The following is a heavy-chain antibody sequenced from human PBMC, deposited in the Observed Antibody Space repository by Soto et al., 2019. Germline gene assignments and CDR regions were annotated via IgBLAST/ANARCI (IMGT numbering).Heavy chain of an antibody. CDR2: IYYSGST. J-gene: IGHJ6*02. V-gene: IGHV4-59*01. CDR3: ARDRGAVAGADYYGMDV. Sequence: SETLSLTCTVSGGSISSYYWSWIRQPPGKGLEWIGYIYYSGSTNYNPSLKSRVTISVDTSKNQFSLKLSSVTAADTAVYYCARDRGAVAGADYYGMDVWGQGTTVTVSS. D-gene: IGHD6-19*01. CDR1: GGSISSYY.